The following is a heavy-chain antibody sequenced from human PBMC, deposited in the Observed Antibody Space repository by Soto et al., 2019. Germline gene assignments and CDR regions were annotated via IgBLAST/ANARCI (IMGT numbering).Heavy chain of an antibody. D-gene: IGHD1-7*01. Sequence: QMHLVQSGAQVKRPGASVKVSCKASGFTFTSYYMHWVRQAPGQGPEWMGQITPVGGTPTYAHKLQGRVTMTRATATSTGYIELSRLRSEDWAVYYCARVSKYQIELRQLYGMDVWGQGTTVTVSS. CDR2: ITPVGGTP. J-gene: IGHJ6*02. V-gene: IGHV1-46*01. CDR1: GFTFTSYY. CDR3: ARVSKYQIELRQLYGMDV.